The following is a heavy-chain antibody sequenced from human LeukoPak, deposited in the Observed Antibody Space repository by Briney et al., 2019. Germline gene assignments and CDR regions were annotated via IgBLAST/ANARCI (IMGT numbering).Heavy chain of an antibody. D-gene: IGHD2-15*01. Sequence: SETLSLTCAVYGGSFSGYYWSWIRQPPGKGLEWIGYIYYSGSTNYNPSLKSRVTISVDTSKNQFSLKLSSVTAADTAVYYCARHRLVGYCSGGSCYGEDYWGQGTLVTVSS. J-gene: IGHJ4*02. CDR2: IYYSGST. V-gene: IGHV4-59*08. CDR3: ARHRLVGYCSGGSCYGEDY. CDR1: GGSFSGYY.